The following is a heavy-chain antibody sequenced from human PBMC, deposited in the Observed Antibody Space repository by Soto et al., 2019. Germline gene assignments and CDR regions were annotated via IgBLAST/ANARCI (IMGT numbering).Heavy chain of an antibody. D-gene: IGHD3-22*01. V-gene: IGHV3-21*01. CDR1: GFTFSSYS. CDR3: ARDNPTLGYYDSSGFSWEGY. J-gene: IGHJ4*02. Sequence: PEGSLRLSCAASGFTFSSYSMNWVRQAPGKGLEWVSSISSSSSYIYYADSVKGRFTISRDNAKNSLYLQMNSLRAEDTAVYYCARDNPTLGYYDSSGFSWEGYCGQGTLVTVSS. CDR2: ISSSSSYI.